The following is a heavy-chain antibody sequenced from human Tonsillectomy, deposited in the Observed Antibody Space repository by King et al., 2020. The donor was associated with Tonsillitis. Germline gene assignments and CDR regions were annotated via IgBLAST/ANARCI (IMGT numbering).Heavy chain of an antibody. Sequence: VQLVESGGGLVQPGRSLRLSCIASGFTFGDYAINWFRQAPGKGLEWVGFIRGKAYGGTTEYAASVKGRFTISRDDSKSIAYVQMNCLQTEDTAMNYCTRGRAGSYSHFDYWGQGTLVTVSS. J-gene: IGHJ4*02. CDR3: TRGRAGSYSHFDY. CDR2: IRGKAYGGTT. D-gene: IGHD1-26*01. V-gene: IGHV3-49*03. CDR1: GFTFGDYA.